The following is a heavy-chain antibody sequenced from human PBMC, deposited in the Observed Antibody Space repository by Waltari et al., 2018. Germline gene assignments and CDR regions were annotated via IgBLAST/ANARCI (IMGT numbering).Heavy chain of an antibody. V-gene: IGHV3-53*01. CDR3: ARDSLSLRAFDI. CDR1: GFTVSSNY. J-gene: IGHJ3*02. D-gene: IGHD2-21*02. CDR2: IYRGGSK. Sequence: EVQLVESGGGLIQPGGSLRLSCAASGFTVSSNYMSWVRQAPGKGLEWVSVIYRGGSKYYADAVKGRFTISRDNSKNTLYLQMNSLRAEDTAVYYCARDSLSLRAFDIWGQGTMVTVSS.